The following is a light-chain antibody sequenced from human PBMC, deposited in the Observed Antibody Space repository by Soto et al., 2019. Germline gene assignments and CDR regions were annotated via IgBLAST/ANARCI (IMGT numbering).Light chain of an antibody. CDR1: QSVSSSY. CDR3: QHYGSSPLT. J-gene: IGKJ4*01. CDR2: GAS. Sequence: EIVLTQSPGTLSLSPGERATLSCRASQSVSSSYLAWYQQKPSQATRLLIYGASSRATGIPDRFSGSGSGTDFTLTISRLEPEDFAVYYCQHYGSSPLTFGGGTKVEIK. V-gene: IGKV3-20*01.